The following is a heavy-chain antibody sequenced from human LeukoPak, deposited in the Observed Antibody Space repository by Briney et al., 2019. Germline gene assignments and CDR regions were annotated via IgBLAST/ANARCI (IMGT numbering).Heavy chain of an antibody. J-gene: IGHJ6*03. V-gene: IGHV1-69*05. CDR1: GGTFSSYA. D-gene: IGHD6-19*01. CDR2: IIPIFGTA. Sequence: ASVKVSCKASGGTFSSYAISLVRQAPGQGLEWMGRIIPIFGTANYAQKFQGRVTITTDESTSTAYMELSSLRSEDTAVYYCARIIAVAPHYYMDVWGKGTTVTVSS. CDR3: ARIIAVAPHYYMDV.